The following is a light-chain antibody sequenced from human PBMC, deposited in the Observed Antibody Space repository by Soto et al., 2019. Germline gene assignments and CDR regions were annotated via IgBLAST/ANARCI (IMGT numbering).Light chain of an antibody. V-gene: IGKV3-15*01. CDR2: GAS. Sequence: EIVMTQSPATLSVSPGERATLSCRASQSVSHNVVWYQQKPGQAPRVLIHGASYTATGIPARFSGSGSGTEFTLTISSLQSEDSAVYYCQQYDNGPPWTFGQGTKVEIK. J-gene: IGKJ1*01. CDR1: QSVSHN. CDR3: QQYDNGPPWT.